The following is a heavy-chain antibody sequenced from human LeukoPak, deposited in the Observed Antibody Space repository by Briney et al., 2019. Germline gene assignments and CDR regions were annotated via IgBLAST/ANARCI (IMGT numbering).Heavy chain of an antibody. CDR3: ARGRVLAIFYVFWSGYYPRVPGGNYFDY. J-gene: IGHJ4*02. Sequence: SETLSLTCAVYGGSFSGYYWSWIRQPPGKGLEWIGEINHSGSTNYNPSLKSRVTISVDTSKNQFSLKLSSVTAADTAVYYCARGRVLAIFYVFWSGYYPRVPGGNYFDYWGQETRVTVSS. CDR1: GGSFSGYY. V-gene: IGHV4-34*01. D-gene: IGHD3-3*01. CDR2: INHSGST.